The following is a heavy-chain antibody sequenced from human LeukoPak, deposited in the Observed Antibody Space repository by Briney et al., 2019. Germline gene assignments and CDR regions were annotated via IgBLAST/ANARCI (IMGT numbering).Heavy chain of an antibody. Sequence: GGSLRLSCEASGFIFNTYAMSWIRQAPGKGLEWVSSISGSGGATYYAGSVKGRFTISRDNSKNTLYLQMNSLRAEDSAVYYCAAAPRGTAPLLPVDYWGQGTLVTVSS. CDR2: ISGSGGAT. CDR1: GFIFNTYA. V-gene: IGHV3-23*01. J-gene: IGHJ4*02. D-gene: IGHD1/OR15-1a*01. CDR3: AAAPRGTAPLLPVDY.